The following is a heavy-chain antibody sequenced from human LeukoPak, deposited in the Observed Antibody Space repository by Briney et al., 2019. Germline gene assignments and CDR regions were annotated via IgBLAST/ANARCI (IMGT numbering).Heavy chain of an antibody. V-gene: IGHV3-30*02. Sequence: GGSLRLSCAASGFTFSSYGMHWVRQAPGRGLEWVAFIRYDGSNKYYADSVKGRFTISRDNSKNTLYLQMNSLRAEDTAVYYCAKVSVPAAIRSKFDYWGQGTLVTVSS. D-gene: IGHD2-2*01. CDR1: GFTFSSYG. CDR2: IRYDGSNK. CDR3: AKVSVPAAIRSKFDY. J-gene: IGHJ4*02.